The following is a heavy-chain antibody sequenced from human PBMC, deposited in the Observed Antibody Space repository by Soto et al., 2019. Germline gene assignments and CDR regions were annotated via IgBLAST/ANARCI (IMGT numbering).Heavy chain of an antibody. CDR1: GFTFSSYS. CDR2: ISSSSSYI. CDR3: ARDTLAAAGPGAVAGWFDP. D-gene: IGHD6-13*01. V-gene: IGHV3-21*01. J-gene: IGHJ5*02. Sequence: GGSLRLSCAASGFTFSSYSMNWVRQAPGKGLEWVSSISSSSSYIYYADSVKGRFTISRDNAKNSLYLQMNSLRAEDTAVYYCARDTLAAAGPGAVAGWFDPWGQGTLVTVS.